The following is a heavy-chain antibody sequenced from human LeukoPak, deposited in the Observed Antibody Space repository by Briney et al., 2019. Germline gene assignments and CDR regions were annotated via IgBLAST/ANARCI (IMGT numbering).Heavy chain of an antibody. D-gene: IGHD3-22*01. CDR1: GGSISSGSYY. Sequence: SQTLSLTCTVSGGSISSGSYYWSWIRQPPGKGLEWIGEINHSGSTNYNPSLKSRVTISVDTSKNQFSLKLSSVTAADTAVYYCAREGQYYYDSSGYYIWGQGTLVTVSS. V-gene: IGHV4-30-2*01. CDR2: INHSGST. J-gene: IGHJ4*02. CDR3: AREGQYYYDSSGYYI.